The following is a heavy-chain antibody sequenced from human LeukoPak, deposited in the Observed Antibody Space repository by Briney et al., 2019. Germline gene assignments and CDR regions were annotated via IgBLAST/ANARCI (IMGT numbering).Heavy chain of an antibody. Sequence: GGSLRLSCAASGFTFSSYSMNWVRQAPGKGLEWVSSISSSSSYIYYPDSVKGRFTISRDNAKNSLYLQMNSLRAEDTAVYYCARDHRLYYFDYWGQGTLVTVSS. CDR1: GFTFSSYS. CDR3: ARDHRLYYFDY. V-gene: IGHV3-21*01. J-gene: IGHJ4*02. D-gene: IGHD5-12*01. CDR2: ISSSSSYI.